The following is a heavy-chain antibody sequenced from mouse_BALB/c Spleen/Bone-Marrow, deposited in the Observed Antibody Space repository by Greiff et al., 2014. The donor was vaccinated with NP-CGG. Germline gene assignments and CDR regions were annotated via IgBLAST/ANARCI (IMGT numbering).Heavy chain of an antibody. J-gene: IGHJ3*01. CDR2: IDPANGNT. V-gene: IGHV14-3*02. CDR1: GFNIKDTY. D-gene: IGHD2-3*01. CDR3: ARSGDGPFAY. Sequence: EVQLQQSGAELVKPGASVKLSCTASGFNIKDTYIHWVKQRPEQGLEWIGRIDPANGNTKYGPKFQGRATGTTDTSSNTASLQLSNLTSEDTAVYYCARSGDGPFAYWGQGTLVTVSA.